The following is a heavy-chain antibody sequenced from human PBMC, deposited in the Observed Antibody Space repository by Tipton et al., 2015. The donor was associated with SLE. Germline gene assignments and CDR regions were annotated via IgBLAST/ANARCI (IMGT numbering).Heavy chain of an antibody. Sequence: TLSLTCTLSLGSITRSDHYWGCIRQSPEKGLEWMGSVYYSGTTYSNPSPKSRVTTSIDKAKNQFSLQLNSVTAADTAVYYCATQEGGSYYYFDYWGQGMLVTVSS. CDR2: VYYSGTT. CDR1: LGSITRSDHY. CDR3: ATQEGGSYYYFDY. V-gene: IGHV4-39*07. J-gene: IGHJ4*02. D-gene: IGHD1-26*01.